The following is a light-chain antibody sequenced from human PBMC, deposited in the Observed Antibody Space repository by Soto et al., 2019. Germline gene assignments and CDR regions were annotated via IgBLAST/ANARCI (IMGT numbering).Light chain of an antibody. V-gene: IGLV2-23*03. CDR1: SSDVGSYNL. CDR2: EGS. J-gene: IGLJ2*01. CDR3: CSYAGSSNLVV. Sequence: QSALTQPASVSGSPGQSITISCTGTSSDVGSYNLVSWYQQHPGKAPKLMIYEGSKRPSGVSNRFSGSKSGNTASLTISGLQAEDEADYYCCSYAGSSNLVVFGGGNKLPVL.